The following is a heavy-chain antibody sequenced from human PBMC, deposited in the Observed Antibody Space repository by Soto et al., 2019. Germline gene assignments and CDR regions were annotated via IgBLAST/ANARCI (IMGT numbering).Heavy chain of an antibody. J-gene: IGHJ4*02. CDR3: ALITSVY. CDR2: IKSKSDGELA. CDR1: GFSFNNAW. Sequence: EVQLVESGGGLVKPGGSLRLSCGASGFSFNNAWLNWVRQAPGKGLEWVGRIKSKSDGELAEYAAPVKDRFTISRDDSKNTEFLEMNSLKTEDTAVYYCALITSVYWGQGTLVTVSS. V-gene: IGHV3-15*07.